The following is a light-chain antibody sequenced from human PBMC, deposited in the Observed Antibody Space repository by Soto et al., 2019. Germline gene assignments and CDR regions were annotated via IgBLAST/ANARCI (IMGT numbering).Light chain of an antibody. Sequence: DIQMTQSPSSLSASVGDRVTITCRASQSISRYLNWYQQKPGKAPKLLIYAASSLQSGVSSRLSASGYGTAFTLTISSLEPEDFAPYYCQQSYSTPRTVGQRTKVEIK. CDR2: AAS. V-gene: IGKV1-39*01. CDR1: QSISRY. J-gene: IGKJ1*01. CDR3: QQSYSTPRT.